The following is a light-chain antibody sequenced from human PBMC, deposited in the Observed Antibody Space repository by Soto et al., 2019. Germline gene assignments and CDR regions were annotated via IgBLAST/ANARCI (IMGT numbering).Light chain of an antibody. CDR1: SSDVGSYNR. V-gene: IGLV2-18*02. CDR3: SSYTSGGTWV. CDR2: QVS. Sequence: QSALTQPPSVSGSPGQSVTISCTGTSSDVGSYNRVSWYQQPPGTAPKLMICQVSNRPSGVPDRFSGSKSGNTASLTISGLQAEDEADYYCSSYTSGGTWVFGGGTQLTVL. J-gene: IGLJ3*02.